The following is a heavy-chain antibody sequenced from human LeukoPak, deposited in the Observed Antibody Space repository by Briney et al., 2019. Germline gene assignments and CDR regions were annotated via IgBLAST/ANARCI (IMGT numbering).Heavy chain of an antibody. D-gene: IGHD5-18*01. V-gene: IGHV3-74*01. CDR1: GFTFSSYW. CDR2: INSDGSST. J-gene: IGHJ6*03. CDR3: AKDQRGYSYATIYYYYYMDV. Sequence: GGSLRLSCAAFGFTFSSYWMHWVRQAPGKGLVWVSRINSDGSSTSYADSVKGRFTISRDNAKNTLYLQMNSLRAEDTAVYYCAKDQRGYSYATIYYYYYMDVWGKGTTVTISS.